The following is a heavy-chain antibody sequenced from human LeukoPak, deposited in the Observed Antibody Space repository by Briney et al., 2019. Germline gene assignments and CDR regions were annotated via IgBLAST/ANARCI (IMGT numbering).Heavy chain of an antibody. Sequence: ASVKVSCQASGYTFTSYGISWVRPAPGQGLEWMGWISAYNGNTNYAQKLQGRVTMTTDSSTSTAYIELRSLRSDDTAVYYCARAGWGIAARPGNWFDPWGQGTLVTVSS. D-gene: IGHD6-25*01. CDR2: ISAYNGNT. CDR3: ARAGWGIAARPGNWFDP. V-gene: IGHV1-18*01. CDR1: GYTFTSYG. J-gene: IGHJ5*02.